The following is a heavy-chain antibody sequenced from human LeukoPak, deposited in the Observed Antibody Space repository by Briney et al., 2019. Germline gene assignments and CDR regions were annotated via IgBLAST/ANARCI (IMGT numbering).Heavy chain of an antibody. CDR3: ARANDYGSLGVY. J-gene: IGHJ4*02. V-gene: IGHV3-33*08. CDR1: GFSFSTFG. Sequence: GGSLRLSCAASGFSFSTFGMHWARRAPGKGLEWVAVIWNDGSKKFYAESVKGRFTISRDNSQNTLYLQMNRLRAEDTAVYYCARANDYGSLGVYWGQGTLVTVSS. D-gene: IGHD4-17*01. CDR2: IWNDGSKK.